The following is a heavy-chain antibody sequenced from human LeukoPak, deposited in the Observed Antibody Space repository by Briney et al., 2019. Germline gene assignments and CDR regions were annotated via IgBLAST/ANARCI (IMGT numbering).Heavy chain of an antibody. V-gene: IGHV3-64*01. Sequence: GGSLRLSCAASGFTFSSYGMHWVRQAPGKGLEYVSAISSNGGSTYYANSVKGRFTISRDNSKNTLYLQMGSLRAEDMAVYYCARGRYSSGWEGGYWGQGTLVTVSS. CDR1: GFTFSSYG. D-gene: IGHD6-19*01. J-gene: IGHJ4*02. CDR3: ARGRYSSGWEGGY. CDR2: ISSNGGST.